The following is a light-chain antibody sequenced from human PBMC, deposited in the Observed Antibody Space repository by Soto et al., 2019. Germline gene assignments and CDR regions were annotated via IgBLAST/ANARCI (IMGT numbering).Light chain of an antibody. J-gene: IGLJ1*01. CDR1: SSNIGAGYV. Sequence: QSVLTQPPSVSGAPGQRVTISCTGNSSNIGAGYVVHWYQQLPGAAPKLLIYGNSDRPSGVPDRFSGSRSGTSASLAISGLQSEDEADYYCATWDDRLNGYVFGSGTKV. CDR3: ATWDDRLNGYV. CDR2: GNS. V-gene: IGLV1-40*01.